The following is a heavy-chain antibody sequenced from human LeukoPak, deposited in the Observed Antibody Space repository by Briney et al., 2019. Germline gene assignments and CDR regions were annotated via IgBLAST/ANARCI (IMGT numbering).Heavy chain of an antibody. Sequence: KPSQTLSLTCTVSGGSISSGGYYWSWIRQHPGKGLEWIGYIYYSGSTYYNPSLKSRVTISVDTSKNQFSLKLSSVTAADTAVYYCARGWRRIVGATHFDYWGQGTLVTVSS. D-gene: IGHD1-26*01. CDR1: GGSISSGGYY. CDR2: IYYSGST. V-gene: IGHV4-31*03. J-gene: IGHJ4*02. CDR3: ARGWRRIVGATHFDY.